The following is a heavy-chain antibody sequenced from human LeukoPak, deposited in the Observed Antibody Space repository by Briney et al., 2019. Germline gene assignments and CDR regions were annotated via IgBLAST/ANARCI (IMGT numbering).Heavy chain of an antibody. CDR1: GGTFSSYA. CDR3: ARARLPGIAVAGTHYYYYGMDV. Sequence: GASVKVSCKASGGTFSSYAISWVRQAPGQGLEWMGRIIPILGIANYAQKFQGRVTITADKSTSTAYMELSSLRSEDTAVYYCARARLPGIAVAGTHYYYYGMDVWGQGTTVTVSS. CDR2: IIPILGIA. V-gene: IGHV1-69*04. D-gene: IGHD6-19*01. J-gene: IGHJ6*02.